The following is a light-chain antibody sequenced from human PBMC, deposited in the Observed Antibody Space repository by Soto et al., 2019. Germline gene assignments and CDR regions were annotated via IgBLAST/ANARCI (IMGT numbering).Light chain of an antibody. CDR3: QVWDTTSGHVL. CDR1: TIGTKS. V-gene: IGLV3-21*04. Sequence: SYELTQPPSVSVVPGKTASITCGGNTIGTKSVHWYQQKPGQAPVLVIYYDYDRPSGIPERFSGSNSGNTATLTISRVEAGDEADYYCQVWDTTSGHVLFGGGTKLTVL. CDR2: YDY. J-gene: IGLJ2*01.